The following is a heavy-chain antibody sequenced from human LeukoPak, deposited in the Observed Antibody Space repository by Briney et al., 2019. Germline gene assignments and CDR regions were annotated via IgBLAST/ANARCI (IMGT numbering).Heavy chain of an antibody. CDR3: AKEQGLQSPLIQYYYMDV. CDR1: GFTFGNYW. CDR2: IEEDESEK. Sequence: HPGGSLRLSCAASGFTFGNYWMTWVRQAPGKGLEWVANIEEDESEKYYVDSVKGRFTISRDNAKNSLYLQMNSLRPEDTAVYYCAKEQGLQSPLIQYYYMDVWGKGTTVTVSS. D-gene: IGHD2-15*01. V-gene: IGHV3-7*01. J-gene: IGHJ6*03.